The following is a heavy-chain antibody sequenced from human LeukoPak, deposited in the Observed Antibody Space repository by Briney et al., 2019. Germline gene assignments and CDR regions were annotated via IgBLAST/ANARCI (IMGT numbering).Heavy chain of an antibody. CDR3: ARAGSGSEYSYYYYYYMDV. Sequence: SETLSLTCTVSGYSISSGYYWGWIRQPPGKGLECIGSIYHSGSTYYNPSLKSRITISVDTSKNQFSLTLSSVTAADTAVYYCARAGSGSEYSYYYYYYMDVWGEGTTVTVSS. J-gene: IGHJ6*03. D-gene: IGHD3-10*01. V-gene: IGHV4-38-2*02. CDR2: IYHSGST. CDR1: GYSISSGYY.